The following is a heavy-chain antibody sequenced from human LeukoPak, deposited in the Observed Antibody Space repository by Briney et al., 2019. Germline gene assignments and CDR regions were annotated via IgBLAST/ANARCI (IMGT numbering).Heavy chain of an antibody. CDR2: INHSGST. J-gene: IGHJ4*02. D-gene: IGHD3-22*01. V-gene: IGHV4-34*01. CDR3: AGGRGYYYPFDY. CDR1: GGSFSGYY. Sequence: SETLSLTCAVYGGSFSGYYWSLIRQPPGKGLEWIGEINHSGSTNYNPSLKSRVTISVDTSKNQFSLKLSSVTAADTAVYYCAGGRGYYYPFDYWGQGTLVTVSS.